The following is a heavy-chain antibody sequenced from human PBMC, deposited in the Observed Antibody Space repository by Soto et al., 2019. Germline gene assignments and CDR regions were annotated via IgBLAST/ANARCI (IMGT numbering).Heavy chain of an antibody. CDR2: MNAGNGNT. J-gene: IGHJ4*02. CDR3: ARDSQAGVAAAGDVIDY. D-gene: IGHD6-13*01. Sequence: QVQLVQSGAEVKKPEASVKVSCKASGYTFTDYYMHWVRQAPGQGLEWMGWMNAGNGNTKYSQKFQGRVTITRDTSASTAYMELSSLRSEDTAVYYCARDSQAGVAAAGDVIDYWGQGTLVTVSS. CDR1: GYTFTDYY. V-gene: IGHV1-3*01.